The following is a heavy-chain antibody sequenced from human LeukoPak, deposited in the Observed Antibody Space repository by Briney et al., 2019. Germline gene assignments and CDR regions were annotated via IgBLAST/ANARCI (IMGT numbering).Heavy chain of an antibody. D-gene: IGHD5-12*01. CDR1: GFTFSSYS. Sequence: GGSLRPSCAASGFTFSSYSMNWVRQAPGKGLEWVSSISSSSSYIYYADSVKGRFTISRDNAKNSLYLQMNSLRAEDTAVYYCARDDGGYSYFDYWGQGTLVTVSS. CDR2: ISSSSSYI. J-gene: IGHJ4*02. V-gene: IGHV3-21*01. CDR3: ARDDGGYSYFDY.